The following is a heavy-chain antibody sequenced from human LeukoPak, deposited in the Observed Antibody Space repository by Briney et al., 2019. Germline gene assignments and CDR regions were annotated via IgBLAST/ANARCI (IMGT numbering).Heavy chain of an antibody. D-gene: IGHD5-24*01. CDR3: ARDKGRRDGYNFVY. CDR2: IYYSGST. CDR1: GGSIISYY. Sequence: PSETLSLTCTVPGGSIISYYWCWIRQPPGKGLEWIGYIYYSGSTNYNPSLKSRVTISVDTSKNQFSLKLSSVTAADTAVYYCARDKGRRDGYNFVYWGQGTLVTVSS. V-gene: IGHV4-59*01. J-gene: IGHJ4*02.